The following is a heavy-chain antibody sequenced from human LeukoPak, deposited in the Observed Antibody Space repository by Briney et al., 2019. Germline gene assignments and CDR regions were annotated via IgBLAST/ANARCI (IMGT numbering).Heavy chain of an antibody. D-gene: IGHD6-6*01. Sequence: SVKVSCKASGGTFSSYAISWVRQALGQGLEWLGGSTPIFGTANYAQKFQGRVTITTDESTSTAYMELSSLRSEDTAVYYCARSFSSSRYYYYYYMDVWGKGTTVTVSS. CDR1: GGTFSSYA. V-gene: IGHV1-69*05. CDR2: STPIFGTA. CDR3: ARSFSSSRYYYYYYMDV. J-gene: IGHJ6*03.